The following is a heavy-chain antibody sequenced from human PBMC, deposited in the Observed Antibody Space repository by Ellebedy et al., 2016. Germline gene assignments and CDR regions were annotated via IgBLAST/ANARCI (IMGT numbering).Heavy chain of an antibody. CDR1: GYTFTSYA. J-gene: IGHJ4*02. V-gene: IGHV1-3*01. CDR3: ASHTGYSSSWYDY. CDR2: INAGNGNT. D-gene: IGHD6-13*01. Sequence: ASVKVSXXASGYTFTSYAMHWVRQAPGQRLEWMGWINAGNGNTKYSQKFQGRVTMTRDTSTSTVYMELSSLRSEDTAVYYCASHTGYSSSWYDYWGQGTLVTVSS.